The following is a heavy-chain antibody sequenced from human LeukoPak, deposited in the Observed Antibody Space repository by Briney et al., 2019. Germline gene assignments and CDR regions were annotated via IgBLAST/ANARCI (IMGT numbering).Heavy chain of an antibody. CDR2: INPNSGDT. J-gene: IGHJ4*02. V-gene: IGHV1-2*02. Sequence: ASVKVSCKASGYTFTGYYVHWVRQAPGQGLEWIGWINPNSGDTNYAQKFQGRVTITADESTSTAYMELSSLRSEDTAVYYCARGGDYFDYWGQGTLVTVSS. D-gene: IGHD5-24*01. CDR1: GYTFTGYY. CDR3: ARGGDYFDY.